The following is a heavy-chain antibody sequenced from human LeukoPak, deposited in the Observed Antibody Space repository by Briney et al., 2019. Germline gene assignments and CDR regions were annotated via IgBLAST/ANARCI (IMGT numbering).Heavy chain of an antibody. D-gene: IGHD3-3*01. CDR2: ISAYNGNT. J-gene: IGHJ4*02. V-gene: IGHV1-18*01. CDR3: AIDAGLYYDFWSGHPDY. Sequence: ASVKVSCKASGYTFTSYGISWVRQAPGQGLEWMGWISAYNGNTNYAQKLQGRVTMTTDTSTSTAYMELRSLRSDDTAVYYCAIDAGLYYDFWSGHPDYWGQGTLVTVSS. CDR1: GYTFTSYG.